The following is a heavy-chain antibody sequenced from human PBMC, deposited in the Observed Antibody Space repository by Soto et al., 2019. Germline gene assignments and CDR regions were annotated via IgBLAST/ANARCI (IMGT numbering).Heavy chain of an antibody. D-gene: IGHD6-19*01. V-gene: IGHV3-21*01. J-gene: IGHJ4*02. CDR3: ARDLALAGNY. Sequence: EGSLRLSCAASGFTFRSYAMNWVRQTQEKGLEWVSSISSTSTYTHYADSVEGRFTISRDNANNSLFLQMNSLRAEDTAIYYCARDLALAGNYWGQGALVTVSS. CDR2: ISSTSTYT. CDR1: GFTFRSYA.